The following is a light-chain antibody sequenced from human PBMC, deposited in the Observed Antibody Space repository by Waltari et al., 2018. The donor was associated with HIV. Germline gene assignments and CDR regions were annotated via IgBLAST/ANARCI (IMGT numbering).Light chain of an antibody. CDR1: SSDVGDYNR. V-gene: IGLV2-18*02. Sequence: QSALTQPRSVSGSPGQSVTISCTGTSSDVGDYNRVSWYQQPPGTAPTLMIYEVTYRPSGVPDRFSGSKSGNTASLTISGLQPEDEATYYCSSYTKTSAFVVFGGGTKLTVL. CDR2: EVT. CDR3: SSYTKTSAFVV. J-gene: IGLJ2*01.